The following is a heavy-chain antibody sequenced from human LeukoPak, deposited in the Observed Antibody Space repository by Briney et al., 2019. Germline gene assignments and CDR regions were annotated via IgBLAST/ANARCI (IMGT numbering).Heavy chain of an antibody. Sequence: SETLSLTCTVSGGSISSYYWSWIRQPPGKGLEWIGYIYYSGSTDYNPSLKSRVTISVDTSKNQFSLKLSSVTAADTAVYYCARQLSDNWFDPWGRGTLVTVSS. CDR3: ARQLSDNWFDP. V-gene: IGHV4-59*01. D-gene: IGHD5-18*01. CDR1: GGSISSYY. CDR2: IYYSGST. J-gene: IGHJ5*02.